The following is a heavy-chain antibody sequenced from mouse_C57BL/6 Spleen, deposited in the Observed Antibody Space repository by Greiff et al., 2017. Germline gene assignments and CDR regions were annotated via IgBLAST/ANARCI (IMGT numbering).Heavy chain of an antibody. V-gene: IGHV5-4*03. J-gene: IGHJ3*01. D-gene: IGHD2-4*01. CDR3: ARGYDYDVLFAY. CDR1: GFTFSSYA. Sequence: DVMLVESGGGLVKPGGSLKLSCAASGFTFSSYAMSWVRQTPEKRLEWVATISDGGSYTYYPDNVKGRFTISRDNAKNNLYLQMSHLKSEDTAMYYCARGYDYDVLFAYWGQGTLVTVSA. CDR2: ISDGGSYT.